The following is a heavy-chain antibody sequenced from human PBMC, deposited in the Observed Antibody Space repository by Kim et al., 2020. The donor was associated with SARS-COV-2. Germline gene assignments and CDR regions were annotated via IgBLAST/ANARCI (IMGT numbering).Heavy chain of an antibody. J-gene: IGHJ4*02. CDR3: AKGVKNYRLDY. D-gene: IGHD1-7*01. V-gene: IGHV3-30*02. CDR2: NK. Sequence: NKHYADSVKGRFTISRDNSKNTLYLQMNSLRAEDTAIYYCAKGVKNYRLDYWGQGTLVTVSS.